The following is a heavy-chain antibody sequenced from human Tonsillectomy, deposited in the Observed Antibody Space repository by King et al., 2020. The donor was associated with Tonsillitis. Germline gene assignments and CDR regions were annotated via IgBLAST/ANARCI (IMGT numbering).Heavy chain of an antibody. J-gene: IGHJ4*02. CDR3: ARVLDYYDSSGYYPH. Sequence: VQLVESGRGVVQPGRSLRLSCVASGFTFSSYAMHWVRQAPGKGLEWVAVISYDGTNKYYADSVKGRFTISRDNSKNTLYLQMNSLSSEDTAVYFCARVLDYYDSSGYYPHWEPGPLVPVS. CDR1: GFTFSSYA. CDR2: ISYDGTNK. D-gene: IGHD3-22*01. V-gene: IGHV3-30*04.